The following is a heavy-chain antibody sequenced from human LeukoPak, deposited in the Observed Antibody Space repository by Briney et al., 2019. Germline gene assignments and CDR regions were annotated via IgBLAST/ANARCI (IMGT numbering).Heavy chain of an antibody. D-gene: IGHD4-23*01. V-gene: IGHV3-48*04. Sequence: SGGSLRLSCAASGFTFNIFGMHWVRQVPGKGLEWVSYISSSSSTIYYADSVKGRFTISRDNAKNSLFLQMNSLRAEDTAVYYCARGRTVVTNWYFDLWGRGTLVTVSS. J-gene: IGHJ2*01. CDR2: ISSSSSTI. CDR3: ARGRTVVTNWYFDL. CDR1: GFTFNIFG.